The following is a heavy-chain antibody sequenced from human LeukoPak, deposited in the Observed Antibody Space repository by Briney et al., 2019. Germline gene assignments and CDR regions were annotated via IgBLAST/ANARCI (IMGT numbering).Heavy chain of an antibody. CDR3: ARSTVTTSWAFDI. D-gene: IGHD4-17*01. V-gene: IGHV1-2*04. J-gene: IGHJ3*02. CDR1: GYTFTGYY. Sequence: ASVKVSCKASGYTFTGYYMHRVRQAPGQGLEWMGWINPNSGGTNYARKFQGWVTMTRDTSISTAYMELSRLRSDDTAVYYCARSTVTTSWAFDIWGQGTMVTVSS. CDR2: INPNSGGT.